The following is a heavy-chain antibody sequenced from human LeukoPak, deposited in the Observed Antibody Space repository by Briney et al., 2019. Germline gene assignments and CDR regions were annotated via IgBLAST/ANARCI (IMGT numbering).Heavy chain of an antibody. CDR1: GGTFSSYA. CDR3: ARDRDISGYGDWFDP. D-gene: IGHD3-22*01. CDR2: ISAYDGNT. Sequence: ASVNVSCKASGGTFSSYAISCVRQAPGQGLEWMGWISAYDGNTNYAQQLQGRVTMTTYTSTRTAYMGLRSLRSDDTAVYYCARDRDISGYGDWFDPWGQGTLVTVSS. V-gene: IGHV1-18*01. J-gene: IGHJ5*02.